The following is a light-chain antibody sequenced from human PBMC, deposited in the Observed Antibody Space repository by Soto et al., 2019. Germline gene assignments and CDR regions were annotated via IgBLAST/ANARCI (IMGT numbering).Light chain of an antibody. J-gene: IGKJ2*02. CDR1: QLIEIKY. Sequence: EIVLTQSPGTLSLSPGERATLSCRASQLIEIKYLAWYQQRAGQAPRLIIYGASNRATGIPDRFSGSGSGTDFTLTISRLEPEDFALYYCQQYDSSPGTLGQGTKVEIK. CDR3: QQYDSSPGT. V-gene: IGKV3-20*01. CDR2: GAS.